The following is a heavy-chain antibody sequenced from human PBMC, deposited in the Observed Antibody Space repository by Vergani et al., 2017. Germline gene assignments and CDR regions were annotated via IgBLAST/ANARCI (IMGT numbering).Heavy chain of an antibody. CDR3: AKDTDGYASYYYGMDV. CDR1: GFTFSSYG. V-gene: IGHV3-30*18. CDR2: ISYDGSNK. Sequence: QVQLVESGGGVVQPGGSLRLSCAASGFTFSSYGMHWVRQAPGKGLEWVAVISYDGSNKYYADSVKGRFTISRDNSKNTLYLQMNSLRAEDTAVYYCAKDTDGYASYYYGMDVWGQGTTVTVSS. J-gene: IGHJ6*02. D-gene: IGHD5-18*01.